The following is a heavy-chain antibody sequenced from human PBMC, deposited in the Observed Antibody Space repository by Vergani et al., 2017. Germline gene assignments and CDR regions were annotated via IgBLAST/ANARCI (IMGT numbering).Heavy chain of an antibody. J-gene: IGHJ5*02. D-gene: IGHD3-22*01. CDR1: GYTFSSYG. V-gene: IGHV1-18*01. CDR3: ARDRRYYFDSSGYIRFDP. Sequence: QLVQSGAEVKKPGASVKISCKASGYTFSSYGISWVRQAPGQGLEWMGWISDYNGDTKYAQKLQGRVTMTTDTSTTTVYMELRSLRSDDTAGYYCARDRRYYFDSSGYIRFDPWGQGTLVTVSS. CDR2: ISDYNGDT.